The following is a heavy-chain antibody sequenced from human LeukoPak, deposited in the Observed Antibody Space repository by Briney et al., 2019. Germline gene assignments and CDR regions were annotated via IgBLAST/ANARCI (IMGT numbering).Heavy chain of an antibody. CDR1: GGSISTSTYY. V-gene: IGHV4-39*01. D-gene: IGHD3-16*01. CDR2: IYYSGTL. CDR3: AAWGEVDY. Sequence: PSETLSLTCTVSGGSISTSTYYWGWIRQPPGKGLEWLGSIYYSGTLYHNPSLKSRVTMSVDTSRNQFSLKLTSVTAADTAVYYCAAWGEVDYWGQGTLVTVSS. J-gene: IGHJ4*02.